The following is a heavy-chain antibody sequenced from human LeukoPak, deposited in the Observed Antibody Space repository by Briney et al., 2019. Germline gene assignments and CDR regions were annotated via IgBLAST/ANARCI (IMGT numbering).Heavy chain of an antibody. D-gene: IGHD3-10*01. CDR3: ARDLGGPGGAFDI. CDR2: IYYSGST. V-gene: IGHV4-59*01. CDR1: GGSISSYY. J-gene: IGHJ3*02. Sequence: PSETLSLTCTVSGGSISSYYWSWIRQPPGKGLEWIGYIYYSGSTNYNPSLKSRVTISVDTSKNQFSLKLSSVTAADTAVYYCARDLGGPGGAFDIWGQGTMVTVSS.